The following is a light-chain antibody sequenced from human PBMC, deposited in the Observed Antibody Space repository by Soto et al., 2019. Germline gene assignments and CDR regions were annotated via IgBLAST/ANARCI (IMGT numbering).Light chain of an antibody. J-gene: IGKJ4*01. CDR3: QKYNSAPLT. V-gene: IGKV1-27*01. CDR2: AAS. Sequence: DIQMTQSPSSLSASLGDRVTITCRASQGIGVYLAWFQQKPGNVPRLLIYAASTLQSGVPSRFSGSGSVTDFTLTISSLQPEDVATYYCQKYNSAPLTFGGGTKVEIK. CDR1: QGIGVY.